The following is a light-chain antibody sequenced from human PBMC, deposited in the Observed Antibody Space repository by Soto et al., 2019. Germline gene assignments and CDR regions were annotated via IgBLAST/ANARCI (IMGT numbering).Light chain of an antibody. CDR2: SDN. CDR3: ASWAASLDAWL. V-gene: IGLV1-44*01. Sequence: SVLTQPRSGCGTPGQRVIISCSGGSSNSGENTVNWYQHLPGAAPKVLIYSDNQRPSAVPDRFSASKSGTSASLAIRGLQSEDEADYYCASWAASLDAWLFGGGTKVTVL. CDR1: SSNSGENT. J-gene: IGLJ3*02.